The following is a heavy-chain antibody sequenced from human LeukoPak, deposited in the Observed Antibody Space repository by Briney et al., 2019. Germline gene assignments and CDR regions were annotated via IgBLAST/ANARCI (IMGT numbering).Heavy chain of an antibody. V-gene: IGHV3-33*08. CDR3: ARDFTYGSLDY. Sequence: GGSLRLSCAASGFTFSNYAMSWVRQAPGKGLEWVAIIHHDGTKENFAESVKGRFTISRDPSRNTLYLHMSNLRAEDTAMYYCARDFTYGSLDYRGQGTPVTVSS. CDR2: IHHDGTKE. D-gene: IGHD1-14*01. CDR1: GFTFSNYA. J-gene: IGHJ4*02.